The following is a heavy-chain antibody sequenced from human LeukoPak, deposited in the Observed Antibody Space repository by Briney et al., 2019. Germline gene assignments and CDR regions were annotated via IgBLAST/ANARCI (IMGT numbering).Heavy chain of an antibody. J-gene: IGHJ4*02. D-gene: IGHD6-19*01. Sequence: SETLSLTCTVSGGSISSSRYYWGWIRQPPGKGLEWIGSIYYSGSTYYNPSLKSRVTISVDTSKNQCSLKLSSVTAADTAVYYCARQRGSQQWLVFDYWGQGTLVTVSS. CDR3: ARQRGSQQWLVFDY. CDR1: GGSISSSRYY. V-gene: IGHV4-39*01. CDR2: IYYSGST.